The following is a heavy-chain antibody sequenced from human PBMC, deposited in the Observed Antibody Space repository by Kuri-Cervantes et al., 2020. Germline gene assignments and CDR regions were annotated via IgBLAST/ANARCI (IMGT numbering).Heavy chain of an antibody. CDR2: IYHSGST. V-gene: IGHV4-38-2*01. J-gene: IGHJ4*02. CDR3: ARTRPHVDY. Sequence: SETLSLTCAVSGYSISSGYYWGWIRQPPGKGLEWIGSIYHSGSTYYNPSLKSRVTISVDTSKNQFSLKLSSVTAADTAVYYCARTRPHVDYWGQGTQVTVSS. CDR1: GYSISSGYY.